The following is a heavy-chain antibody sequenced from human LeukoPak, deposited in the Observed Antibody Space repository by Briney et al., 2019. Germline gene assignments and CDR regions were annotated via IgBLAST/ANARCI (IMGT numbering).Heavy chain of an antibody. Sequence: PSETLSLTCTVSGGSISSYYWSWIRQPPGKGLEWIGCIYYSGSTNYNPSLKSRVTISVDTSKNQFSLKLSSVTAADTAVYYCARVPYDSSGYYGYGAFDIWGQGTMVTVSS. CDR1: GGSISSYY. CDR2: IYYSGST. J-gene: IGHJ3*02. V-gene: IGHV4-59*01. CDR3: ARVPYDSSGYYGYGAFDI. D-gene: IGHD3-22*01.